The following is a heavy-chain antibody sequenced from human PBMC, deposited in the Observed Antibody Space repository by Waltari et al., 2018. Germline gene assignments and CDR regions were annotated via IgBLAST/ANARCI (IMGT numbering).Heavy chain of an antibody. CDR1: GCTFSAYG. CDR2: ILSDGSKK. J-gene: IGHJ3*01. CDR3: AKGLGVTNNDGFHV. V-gene: IGHV3-30*02. D-gene: IGHD4-17*01. Sequence: QVQLVESGGGVVRPGGSLRLSWAASGCTFSAYGLHWVRQAPGKGLEWLASILSDGSKKYFADSVKGRFTISRDNSKNTLYLQMNSLRAEDTAVYYCAKGLGVTNNDGFHVWGQGTMVTVSS.